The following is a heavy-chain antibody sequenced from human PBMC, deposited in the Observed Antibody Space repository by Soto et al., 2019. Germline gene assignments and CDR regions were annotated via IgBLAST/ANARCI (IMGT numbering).Heavy chain of an antibody. CDR1: GGSISSSSYY. D-gene: IGHD4-17*01. Sequence: QLQLQESGPGLVKPSETLSLTCTVSGGSISSSSYYWGWIRQPPGKGLEWIGSIYYSGSTYYNPSLKSRVTISVDTSKNQFSLKLSSVTAADTAVYYCARPAVTTRYYFDYWGQGTLVTVSS. CDR3: ARPAVTTRYYFDY. J-gene: IGHJ4*02. CDR2: IYYSGST. V-gene: IGHV4-39*01.